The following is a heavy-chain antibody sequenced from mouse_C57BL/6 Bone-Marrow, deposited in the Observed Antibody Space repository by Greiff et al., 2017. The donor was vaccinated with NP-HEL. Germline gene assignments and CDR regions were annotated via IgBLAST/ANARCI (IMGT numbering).Heavy chain of an antibody. CDR3: TYGNYDYAMDY. CDR2: IYPVPLSS. CDR1: FSPFPRSW. V-gene: IGHV1-5*01. Sequence: VQLQQSGTVLARPFSSFYLSCNPSFSPFPRSWLPWLPPRPGQGLEWIGAIYPVPLSSCYNQKFKGKAKLTAVTSASTAYMELSSLTNEDSAVYDCTYGNYDYAMDYWGQGTSVTVSS. D-gene: IGHD2-1*01. J-gene: IGHJ4*01.